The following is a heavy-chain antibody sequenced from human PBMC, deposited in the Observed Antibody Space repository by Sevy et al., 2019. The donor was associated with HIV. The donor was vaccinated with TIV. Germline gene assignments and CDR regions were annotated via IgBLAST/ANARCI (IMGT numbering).Heavy chain of an antibody. CDR3: AGQSLGWYNWFDP. CDR1: GYNFY. J-gene: IGHJ5*02. V-gene: IGHV1-2*06. Sequence: ASVKVSCKASGYNFYIHWVRQAPGQGLEWMGRVTPYSGATTYAQRFQGRVAMTMDTSISTAYMELSGLKSDDTAIYYCAGQSLGWYNWFDPWGQGTLVTVSS. CDR2: VTPYSGAT. D-gene: IGHD6-19*01.